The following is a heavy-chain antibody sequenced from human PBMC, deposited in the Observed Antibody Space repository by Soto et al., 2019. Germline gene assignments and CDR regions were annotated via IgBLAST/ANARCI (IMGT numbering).Heavy chain of an antibody. V-gene: IGHV4-39*01. CDR3: ASYYYDSSGYYYVPGVY. J-gene: IGHJ4*02. CDR2: ISYSGSP. Sequence: PSETLSLTCTVSGGSISSSSYYWGWIRQPPGKGLEWIGSISYSGSPYYNPSLKSRVTISVDTSKNQFSLKLSSVTAADTAVYYCASYYYDSSGYYYVPGVYWGQGTLVTVS. D-gene: IGHD3-22*01. CDR1: GGSISSSSYY.